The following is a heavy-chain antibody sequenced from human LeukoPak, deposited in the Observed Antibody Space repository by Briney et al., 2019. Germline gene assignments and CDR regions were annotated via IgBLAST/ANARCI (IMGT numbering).Heavy chain of an antibody. D-gene: IGHD2-15*01. CDR1: GYIFTNYW. J-gene: IGHJ4*02. V-gene: IGHV5-51*01. CDR3: ARGYCSGGSCNVPLFDY. Sequence: GESLKISCKGSGYIFTNYWIVWVRQMPGKGLEWMGIIYPGDSDTRYSPSFQGQVTISADKSITTAYLQRSSLKASDTARYYCARGYCSGGSCNVPLFDYWGQGTLVTVSP. CDR2: IYPGDSDT.